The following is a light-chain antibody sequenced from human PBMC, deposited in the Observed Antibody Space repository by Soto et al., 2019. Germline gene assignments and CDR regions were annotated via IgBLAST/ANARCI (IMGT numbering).Light chain of an antibody. CDR3: LQKDCYPFT. V-gene: IGKV1-6*01. Sequence: AIQMTQSPSSLSASVGDRVTITCRASQGIRNALDWFQQKPGKDPKLLIYAASNLQSGVPARFSGSGSGTDFTLTISSLQPEYFATYYCLQKDCYPFTFAPGTKVDIK. CDR1: QGIRNA. J-gene: IGKJ3*01. CDR2: AAS.